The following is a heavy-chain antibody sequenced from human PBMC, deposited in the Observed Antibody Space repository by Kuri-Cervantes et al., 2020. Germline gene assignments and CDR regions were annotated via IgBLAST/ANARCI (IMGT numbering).Heavy chain of an antibody. CDR2: IYHSGST. J-gene: IGHJ4*02. CDR1: GYSISSGYY. CDR3: ARGFSRGWYYFDY. Sequence: SETLSLTCTVSGYSISSGYYWGWIRQPPGKGLEWIGSIYHSGSTYYNPSLKSRVTISVDTSKNQFSLKLSSVTAADTAVYYCARGFSRGWYYFDYWGQGTLVTVSS. V-gene: IGHV4-38-2*02. D-gene: IGHD6-19*01.